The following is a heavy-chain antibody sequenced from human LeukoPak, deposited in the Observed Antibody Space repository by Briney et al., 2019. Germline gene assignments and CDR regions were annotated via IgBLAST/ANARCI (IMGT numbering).Heavy chain of an antibody. CDR2: INPNSGGT. CDR1: GYTFTGYY. CDR3: ARGHYYDGSGYLVQYWFDP. Sequence: PQASVKVSCKASGYTFTGYYIHWVRQAPGQGLEWMGWINPNSGGTNYAQKLQGRVTMTTDTSTSTAYMELRSLRSDDTAVYYCARGHYYDGSGYLVQYWFDPWGQGTLVTVSS. D-gene: IGHD3-22*01. J-gene: IGHJ5*02. V-gene: IGHV1-2*02.